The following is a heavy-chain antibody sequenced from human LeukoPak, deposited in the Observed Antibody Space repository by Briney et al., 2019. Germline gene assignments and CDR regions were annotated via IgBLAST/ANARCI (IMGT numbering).Heavy chain of an antibody. Sequence: SVKVSCKASGGTFSSYAISWVRQAPGQGLEWMGGIIPIFGIANYARKFQGRVTITADKSTSTAYMELSSLRSEDTAVYYCASSGYSSSRGVRGNSYGMDVWGKGTTVTVSS. CDR3: ASSGYSSSRGVRGNSYGMDV. V-gene: IGHV1-69*17. CDR1: GGTFSSYA. J-gene: IGHJ6*04. CDR2: IIPIFGIA. D-gene: IGHD5-18*01.